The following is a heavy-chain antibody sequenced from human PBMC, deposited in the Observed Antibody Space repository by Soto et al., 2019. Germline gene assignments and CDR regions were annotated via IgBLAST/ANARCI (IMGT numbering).Heavy chain of an antibody. CDR3: ASSSSSRYMRYYYGMDV. J-gene: IGHJ6*02. CDR2: INTDGSTT. D-gene: IGHD6-6*01. V-gene: IGHV3-74*01. Sequence: GGSLRLSCAASGFTFSSYWMHWVRQAPGKGLVWVSRINTDGSTTSYADSVKGRFTISRDNAKNTLYLQMNSLRAEDAAVYYCASSSSSRYMRYYYGMDVWSQGTTVTVSS. CDR1: GFTFSSYW.